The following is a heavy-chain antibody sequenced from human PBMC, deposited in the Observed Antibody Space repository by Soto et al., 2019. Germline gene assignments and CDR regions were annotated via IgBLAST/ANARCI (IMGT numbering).Heavy chain of an antibody. D-gene: IGHD5-12*01. CDR2: IIPIFGTA. J-gene: IGHJ2*01. CDR1: GGTFSSYT. CDR3: ARGNHRWLQLWYFDL. V-gene: IGHV1-69*12. Sequence: QVQLVQSGAEVKKPGSSVTVSCKASGGTFSSYTISWVRQAPGQGLEWMGGIIPIFGTANYAQKCQGRGTITADESTSTAYMELSSLRSEDTAVYYCARGNHRWLQLWYFDLWGRGTLVTVSS.